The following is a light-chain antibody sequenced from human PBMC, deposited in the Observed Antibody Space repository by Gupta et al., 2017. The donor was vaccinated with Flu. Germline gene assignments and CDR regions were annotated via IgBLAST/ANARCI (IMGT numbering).Light chain of an antibody. CDR2: DTD. CDR3: LLAYRGPRV. V-gene: IGLV7-46*01. Sequence: STGAVTSHHYPYWFQQKPDQAPRTLIYDTDNKHSWTPARFSGSLLGDKAALTLSGAQPEDEADYYCLLAYRGPRVFGGGTKLTVV. CDR1: TGAVTSHHY. J-gene: IGLJ3*02.